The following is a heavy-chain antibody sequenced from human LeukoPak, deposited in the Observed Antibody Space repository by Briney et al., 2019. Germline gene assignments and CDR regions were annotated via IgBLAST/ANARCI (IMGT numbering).Heavy chain of an antibody. CDR2: ISQRGTT. V-gene: IGHV4-34*01. CDR1: GGSFSGHF. J-gene: IGHJ5*02. Sequence: SETLSLTCAVSGGSFSGHFWSWIRQTPGEGLEWIGEISQRGTTKYNPSLKSRVTISADTSKNQLSLKLTSVTAADTGVYYCAKNNWFDPWGQGTLVPVSS. CDR3: AKNNWFDP.